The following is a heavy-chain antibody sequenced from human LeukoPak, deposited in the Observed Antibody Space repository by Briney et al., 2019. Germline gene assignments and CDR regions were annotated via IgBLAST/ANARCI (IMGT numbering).Heavy chain of an antibody. Sequence: SETLSLTCTVSSASISSSPYYWGWIRQSPGKGLEWIGSISYSGTTNYNPSLKSRVTISVDTSKNQFSLKLSSVTAADTAVYYCARGGSSSWYLWGQGTLVTVSS. D-gene: IGHD6-13*01. V-gene: IGHV4-39*07. CDR3: ARGGSSSWYL. CDR1: SASISSSPYY. J-gene: IGHJ5*02. CDR2: ISYSGTT.